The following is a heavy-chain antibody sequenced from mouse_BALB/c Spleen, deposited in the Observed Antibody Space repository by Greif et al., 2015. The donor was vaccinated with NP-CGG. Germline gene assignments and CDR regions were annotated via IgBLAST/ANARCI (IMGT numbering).Heavy chain of an antibody. J-gene: IGHJ4*01. CDR2: IDPSDSYT. V-gene: IGHV1S127*01. CDR3: TRSRAMDY. CDR1: GYTFTSYW. Sequence: QVQLQQSGAELVKPGASVKMSCKASGYTFTSYWMHWVKQRPGQGLEWIGVIDPSDSYTSYNQKFKGKATLTVDTSSSTAYMQLSSLTSEDSAVYYCTRSRAMDYWGQGTSVTVSS.